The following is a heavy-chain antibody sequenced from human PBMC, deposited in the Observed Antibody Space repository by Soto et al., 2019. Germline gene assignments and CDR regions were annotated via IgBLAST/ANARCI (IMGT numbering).Heavy chain of an antibody. CDR3: AKPHSGSNCSYEY. D-gene: IGHD1-26*01. J-gene: IGHJ4*02. CDR1: GLT. CDR2: ISGSVGIT. Sequence: EVQLLESGGGLVQPGGSLRLSCAASGLTMSWVRQAPGKGVDWVSAISGSVGITYYADSVEGRFTICRDNSKNTLYLEMNGLRANDTAVYYCAKPHSGSNCSYEYWGQGTLVTVSS. V-gene: IGHV3-23*01.